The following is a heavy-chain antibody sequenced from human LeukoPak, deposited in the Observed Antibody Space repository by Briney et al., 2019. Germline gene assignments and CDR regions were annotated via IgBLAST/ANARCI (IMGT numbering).Heavy chain of an antibody. D-gene: IGHD6-6*01. Sequence: ASVKVSCKASGDTFTSYGISWVRQAPGQGLEWMGWISAYNGNTNYAQKLQGRVTMTTDTSTSTAYMELRSLRSDDTAVYYCAGDRGSSSSYYYYYGMDVWGQGTTVTVSS. V-gene: IGHV1-18*01. CDR3: AGDRGSSSSYYYYYGMDV. CDR1: GDTFTSYG. CDR2: ISAYNGNT. J-gene: IGHJ6*02.